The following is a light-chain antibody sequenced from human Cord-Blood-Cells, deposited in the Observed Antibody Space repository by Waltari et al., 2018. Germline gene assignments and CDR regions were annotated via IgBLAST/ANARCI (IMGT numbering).Light chain of an antibody. CDR1: QSISSY. Sequence: DIQMNPSPCSLSAAVGDRVPITCQASQSISSYLNWYQQKPGKAPKLLIYAASSLQSGVPSRFSGSGSGTDFTLTISSLQPEDFATYYCQQSYSTPYTFGQGTKLEIK. CDR2: AAS. J-gene: IGKJ2*01. V-gene: IGKV1-39*01. CDR3: QQSYSTPYT.